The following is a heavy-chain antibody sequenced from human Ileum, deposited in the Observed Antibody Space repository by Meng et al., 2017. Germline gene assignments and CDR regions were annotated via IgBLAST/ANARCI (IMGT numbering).Heavy chain of an antibody. CDR1: GGSISSDGYY. D-gene: IGHD3-10*01. Sequence: QVQLQESGPGLVKPSQTLSLTCTVTGGSISSDGYYWSWIRQHPGKGLEFIGYIYHSGSAYYNPSLKSRVNISADTSKNKFSLKLSSVTAADAAVYYCARYGGSGSYWHFDPWGRGTLVTVSS. J-gene: IGHJ2*01. CDR2: IYHSGSA. V-gene: IGHV4-31*03. CDR3: ARYGGSGSYWHFDP.